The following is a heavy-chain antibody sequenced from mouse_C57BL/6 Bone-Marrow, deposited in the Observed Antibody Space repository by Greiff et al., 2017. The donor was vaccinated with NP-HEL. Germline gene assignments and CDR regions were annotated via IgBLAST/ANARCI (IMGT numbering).Heavy chain of an antibody. V-gene: IGHV3-6*01. CDR1: GYSITSGYY. J-gene: IGHJ1*03. CDR3: ARAYGSREFDV. CDR2: ISYDGSN. Sequence: VQLQESGPGLVKPSQSLSLTCSVTGYSITSGYYWNWIRQFPGNKLEWMGYISYDGSNNYNPSLKNRISITRDTSKNQFFLKLNSVTTEDTATYYCARAYGSREFDVWGTGTTVTVSS. D-gene: IGHD1-1*01.